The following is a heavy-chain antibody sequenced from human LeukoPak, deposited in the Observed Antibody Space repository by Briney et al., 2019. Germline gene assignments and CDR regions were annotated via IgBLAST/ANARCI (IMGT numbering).Heavy chain of an antibody. CDR2: IGGSGDLT. D-gene: IGHD2-15*01. V-gene: IGHV3-23*01. CDR1: GFTFRSYA. Sequence: GGSLRLSCAASGFTFRSYAMSWVRQAPGKGLEWVSAIGGSGDLTYYADSVKGRFTISRDNSKNTLYLQMNSLRAEDTAVYYCAKPLPGTHYYFDYWGQGTLVTVPS. CDR3: AKPLPGTHYYFDY. J-gene: IGHJ4*02.